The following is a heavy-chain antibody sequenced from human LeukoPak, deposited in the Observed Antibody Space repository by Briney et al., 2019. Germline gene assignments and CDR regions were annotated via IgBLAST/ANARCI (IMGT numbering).Heavy chain of an antibody. Sequence: GGSLRLSCAASGFTFSSFAMSWVRQAPGQGLEWVSSISSTAATTYYADSVRGRFTISRDNAMNTLYLQLSSLRVEDTAVYYCAKKGYYDGSGYYMYYFDHWGQGTLVTVSS. V-gene: IGHV3-23*01. D-gene: IGHD3-22*01. J-gene: IGHJ4*02. CDR1: GFTFSSFA. CDR2: ISSTAATT. CDR3: AKKGYYDGSGYYMYYFDH.